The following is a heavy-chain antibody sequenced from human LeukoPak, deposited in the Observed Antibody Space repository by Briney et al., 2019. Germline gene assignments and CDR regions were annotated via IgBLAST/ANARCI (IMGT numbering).Heavy chain of an antibody. D-gene: IGHD2-2*01. CDR1: GGSISSYY. V-gene: IGHV4-59*01. Sequence: PSETLSLTCTVSGGSISSYYWSWVRQPPGKGLEWIGYIYYSGSTYYNPSLKSRVTISVDTSKNQFSLKLSSVTAADTAVYYCARVFPSSGWFDPWGQGTLVTVSS. J-gene: IGHJ5*02. CDR3: ARVFPSSGWFDP. CDR2: IYYSGST.